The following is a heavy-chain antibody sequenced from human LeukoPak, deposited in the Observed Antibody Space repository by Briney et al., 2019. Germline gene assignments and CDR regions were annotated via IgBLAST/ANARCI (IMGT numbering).Heavy chain of an antibody. V-gene: IGHV4-34*01. Sequence: PSETLSLTCTVSGGSISSYYWSWIRQPPGKGLEWIGEINHSGSTNYNPSLKSRVTISVDTSKNQFSLRLSSVTAADTAVYYCARVGDYYDSSGYYWRGTFDYWGQGTLVTVSS. CDR3: ARVGDYYDSSGYYWRGTFDY. CDR2: INHSGST. J-gene: IGHJ4*02. CDR1: GGSISSYY. D-gene: IGHD3-22*01.